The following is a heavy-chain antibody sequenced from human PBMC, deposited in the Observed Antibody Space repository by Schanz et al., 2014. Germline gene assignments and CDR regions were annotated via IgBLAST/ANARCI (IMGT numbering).Heavy chain of an antibody. V-gene: IGHV3-23*01. Sequence: EVQLLESGGGLVQPGGSLRLSCLASGFAFSTDAMSWVRQAPGKGLEWLSVISASGGDTYYADSVKGRFTMSRDNAKNSVFLQMNSLRAEDTAIYYCAKDAPYPFDLWGRGTLITVSS. J-gene: IGHJ2*01. CDR2: ISASGGDT. CDR3: AKDAPYPFDL. CDR1: GFAFSTDA.